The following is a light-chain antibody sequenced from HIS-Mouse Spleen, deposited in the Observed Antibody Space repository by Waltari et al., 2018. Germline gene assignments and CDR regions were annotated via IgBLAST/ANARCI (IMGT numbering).Light chain of an antibody. CDR2: EDS. CDR3: YSTDSSGNHRV. V-gene: IGLV3-10*01. Sequence: ELTQPPSVSVSPGQTARITCSGDALPKKYAYWYQQESGQAPVLVIYEDSQRPSGIPERVSGTSSGTMATLTISGAQVEDEADYYCYSTDSSGNHRVFGGGTKLTVL. J-gene: IGLJ2*01. CDR1: ALPKKY.